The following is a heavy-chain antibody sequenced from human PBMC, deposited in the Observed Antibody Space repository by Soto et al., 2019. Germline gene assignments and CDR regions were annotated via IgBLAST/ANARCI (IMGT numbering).Heavy chain of an antibody. V-gene: IGHV3-30*03. CDR2: IFYDGGER. CDR3: ARDLPLYCRGDCNFDF. CDR1: GFIFSRYG. J-gene: IGHJ4*02. D-gene: IGHD2-21*02. Sequence: GGSLRLSCGGSGFIFSRYGMHWFRQAPGKGLEWLTGIFYDGGERFYADSVKGRFTISRDNSKNRLDLQMSSLRPEDTAVYYCARDLPLYCRGDCNFDFWGQGTLVTVSS.